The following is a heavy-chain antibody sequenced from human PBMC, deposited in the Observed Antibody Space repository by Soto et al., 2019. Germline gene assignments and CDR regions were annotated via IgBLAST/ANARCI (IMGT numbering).Heavy chain of an antibody. CDR3: AKGLVPPYYFDD. V-gene: IGHV3-23*01. D-gene: IGHD3-9*01. Sequence: GGSLRLSCEASGFTFSNYAMTWVRQAPGKGLEWVSSISSSGGDTYFADSVKGRFTISRDNSKKTVYLQMDSLRAEDTAEYYCAKGLVPPYYFDDWGQGTLVTLSS. CDR2: ISSSGGDT. J-gene: IGHJ4*02. CDR1: GFTFSNYA.